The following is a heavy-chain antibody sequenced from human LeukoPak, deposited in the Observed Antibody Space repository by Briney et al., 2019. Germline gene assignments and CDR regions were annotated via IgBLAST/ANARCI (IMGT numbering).Heavy chain of an antibody. CDR2: INPNSGGT. CDR3: AREVRWDYYYYGMDV. J-gene: IGHJ6*02. D-gene: IGHD4-23*01. V-gene: IGHV1-2*02. CDR1: GYTFTGYY. Sequence: GASVKVSCKASGYTFTGYYMHWVRQAPGQGLEWMGWINPNSGGTNYAQKFQGRVTMTRDTSISTAYMELSRLRSDDTAVYYCAREVRWDYYYYGMDVWGQGTTVTVSS.